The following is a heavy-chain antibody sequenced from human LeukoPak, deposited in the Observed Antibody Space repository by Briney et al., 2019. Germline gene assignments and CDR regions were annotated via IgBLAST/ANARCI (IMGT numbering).Heavy chain of an antibody. D-gene: IGHD3-9*01. V-gene: IGHV3-11*01. CDR1: GFTFSDYY. Sequence: PGGSLRLSCAASGFTFSDYYMTWIRQAPGKGLEWVSYISSSGSTIYYADSVKGRFTISRDNSKNSLFLQMNSLRTEDTALYYCAKGNILTGPPDSWGQGTLVTVSS. CDR2: ISSSGSTI. J-gene: IGHJ4*02. CDR3: AKGNILTGPPDS.